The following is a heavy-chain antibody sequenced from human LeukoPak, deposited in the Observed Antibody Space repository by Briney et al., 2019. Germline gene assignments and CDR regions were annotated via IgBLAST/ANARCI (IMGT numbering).Heavy chain of an antibody. CDR3: AKDRPNYFGTNGHYYRRDGDF. D-gene: IGHD3-22*01. V-gene: IGHV3-23*01. J-gene: IGHJ4*02. CDR2: ISGSGGST. Sequence: GGSLRLSCAASGFTFSSYAMSWVRQAPGKGLEWVSAISGSGGSTYYADSVKGRFTISRDNSKNTLYLQMNSLRAEDTAVYYCAKDRPNYFGTNGHYYRRDGDFWGQGTLVTVSS. CDR1: GFTFSSYA.